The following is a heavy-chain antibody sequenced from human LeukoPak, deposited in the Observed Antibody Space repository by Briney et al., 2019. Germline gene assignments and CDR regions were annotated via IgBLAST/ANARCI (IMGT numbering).Heavy chain of an antibody. CDR1: GFTFSSYW. Sequence: GGSLRLSCAASGFTFSSYWMHWVRQAPGKGLVWVSRINTDGSSTSYADSVKGRFTISRDNAKNTLYLQMNSLRAEDTAVYYCGRQYCSGGSCYWDAFDIWGQGTMVTVSS. CDR2: INTDGSST. J-gene: IGHJ3*02. CDR3: GRQYCSGGSCYWDAFDI. D-gene: IGHD2-15*01. V-gene: IGHV3-74*01.